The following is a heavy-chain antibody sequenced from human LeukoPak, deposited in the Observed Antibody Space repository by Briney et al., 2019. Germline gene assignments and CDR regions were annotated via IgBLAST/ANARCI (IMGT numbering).Heavy chain of an antibody. V-gene: IGHV3-21*01. CDR2: TTSGSSYI. Sequence: GGSLRLSCAAPGFTVSSNYMSWVRQAPGKGLEWVSSTTSGSSYIYYADSVKGRFTISRDNAKNSLYLQMNSLRAEDTAVYYCARDPYSGSYGNYYYYFMDVWGKETTVTISS. CDR1: GFTVSSNY. J-gene: IGHJ6*03. CDR3: ARDPYSGSYGNYYYYFMDV. D-gene: IGHD1-26*01.